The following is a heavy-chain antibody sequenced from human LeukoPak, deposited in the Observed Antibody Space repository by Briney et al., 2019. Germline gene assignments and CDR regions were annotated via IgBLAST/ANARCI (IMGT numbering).Heavy chain of an antibody. V-gene: IGHV1-8*01. J-gene: IGHJ5*02. CDR3: ARVGGWYQLLRRYNWFDP. D-gene: IGHD2-2*01. CDR1: GYTFTSYD. CDR2: MNPNSGNT. Sequence: ASVKVSCKASGYTFTSYDINWVRQATGQGLEWMGWMNPNSGNTGYAQKFQGRVTMTRNTSISTAYMELSSLRSEDTAVYYCARVGGWYQLLRRYNWFDPWGQGTLVTVSS.